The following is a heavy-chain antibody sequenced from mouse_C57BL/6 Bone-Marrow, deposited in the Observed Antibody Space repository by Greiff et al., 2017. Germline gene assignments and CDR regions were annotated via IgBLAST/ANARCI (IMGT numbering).Heavy chain of an antibody. CDR2: IYPGDGDT. Sequence: QVQLQQSGAELVKPGASVKISCKASGYAFSSYWMNWVKQRPGKGLEWIGQIYPGDGDTNYNGKFKGKATLTADKSSSTAYMQLSILTSEDSAVYFCASVVATPYYAMDYWGQGTSVTVSS. CDR3: ASVVATPYYAMDY. J-gene: IGHJ4*01. CDR1: GYAFSSYW. V-gene: IGHV1-80*01. D-gene: IGHD1-1*01.